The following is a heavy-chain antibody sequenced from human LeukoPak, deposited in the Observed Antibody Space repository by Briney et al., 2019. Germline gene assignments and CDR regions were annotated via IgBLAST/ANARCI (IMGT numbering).Heavy chain of an antibody. Sequence: GGSLRLSCAASGFTVSSNYMSWVRQAPGKGLEWVSVIYSGGSTYYADSVKGRFTISRDNSKNTLYLQMNSLRAEDTAVYYCARNIAVAGIAEYFQHWGQGSLVTVSS. CDR1: GFTVSSNY. V-gene: IGHV3-53*01. CDR3: ARNIAVAGIAEYFQH. D-gene: IGHD6-19*01. J-gene: IGHJ1*01. CDR2: IYSGGST.